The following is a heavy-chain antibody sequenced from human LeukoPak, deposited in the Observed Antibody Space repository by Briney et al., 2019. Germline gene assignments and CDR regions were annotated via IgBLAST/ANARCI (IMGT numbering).Heavy chain of an antibody. Sequence: SETLSLTCTVSGGSINTVTYYWGWIRQPPGKVLEWIGSIYYSGSTHNNASLEGRVTISVDTSKNQFSLKLTSVTAADTAVYYCASLRYYGSADWGQGTLVTVSS. D-gene: IGHD3-10*01. J-gene: IGHJ4*02. V-gene: IGHV4-39*01. CDR2: IYYSGST. CDR1: GGSINTVTYY. CDR3: ASLRYYGSAD.